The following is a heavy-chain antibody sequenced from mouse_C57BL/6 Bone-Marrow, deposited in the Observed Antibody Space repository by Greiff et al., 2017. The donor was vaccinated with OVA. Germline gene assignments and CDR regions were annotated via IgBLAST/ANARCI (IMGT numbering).Heavy chain of an antibody. CDR3: AISYVSMDY. V-gene: IGHV1-69*01. CDR2: IDPSDSYT. J-gene: IGHJ4*01. Sequence: QVQLQQPGAELVMPGASVKLSCKASGYTFTSYWMHWVKQRPGQGLEWIGEIDPSDSYTNYNQKFKGKSTLTVAKSSITAYMQLSSLTSEDSAVYYCAISYVSMDYWGQGTSVTVSS. D-gene: IGHD2-1*01. CDR1: GYTFTSYW.